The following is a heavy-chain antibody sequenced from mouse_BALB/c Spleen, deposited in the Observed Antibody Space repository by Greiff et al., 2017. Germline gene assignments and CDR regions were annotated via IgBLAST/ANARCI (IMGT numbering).Heavy chain of an antibody. J-gene: IGHJ1*01. CDR3: ARGDGYAYWYFDV. CDR2: SRNKANDYTT. V-gene: IGHV7-1*02. Sequence: EVKVVESGGGLVQPGGSLRLSCATSGFTFSDFYMEWVRQPPGKRLEWIAASRNKANDYTTEYSASVKGRFIVSRDTSQSILYLQMNALRAEDTAIYYCARGDGYAYWYFDVWGAGTTVTVSS. D-gene: IGHD2-2*01. CDR1: GFTFSDFY.